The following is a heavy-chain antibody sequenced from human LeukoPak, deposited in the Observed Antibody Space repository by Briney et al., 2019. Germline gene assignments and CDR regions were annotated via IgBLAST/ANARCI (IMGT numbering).Heavy chain of an antibody. J-gene: IGHJ6*02. CDR2: INPNSGGT. CDR1: GYTFTGYY. CDR3: ARDKMVATITRSYYYGMDV. Sequence: ASVKVSFKASGYTFTGYYMHWVRQAPGQGLEWMGWINPNSGGTNYAQKFQGRVTMTRDTSSRTAYMELSRLRSGDTAVYYCARDKMVATITRSYYYGMDVWGQGTTVTVSS. D-gene: IGHD5-12*01. V-gene: IGHV1-2*02.